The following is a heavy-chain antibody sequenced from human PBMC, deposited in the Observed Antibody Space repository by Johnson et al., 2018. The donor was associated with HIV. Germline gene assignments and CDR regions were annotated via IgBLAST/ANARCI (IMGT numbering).Heavy chain of an antibody. CDR3: AKETPSSGGTFDI. D-gene: IGHD6-25*01. V-gene: IGHV3-20*04. CDR2: INWNGVNT. Sequence: VPLVDSGGGVARPGGSLRLSCAASGFTFDDYDMDWVRQAPGKVLECVAGINWNGVNTGYGDSVKGRFTIFRDNAKNALYLQMNSLRAEDTAVYYCAKETPSSGGTFDIWGQGTMVTVSS. CDR1: GFTFDDYD. J-gene: IGHJ3*02.